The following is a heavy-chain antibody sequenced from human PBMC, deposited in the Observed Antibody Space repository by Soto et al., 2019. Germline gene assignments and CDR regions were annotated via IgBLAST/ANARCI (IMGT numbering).Heavy chain of an antibody. V-gene: IGHV3-23*01. CDR3: AKVPLPYSPVYYFDY. J-gene: IGHJ4*02. D-gene: IGHD5-18*01. CDR1: GFTFSSYA. Sequence: HPGGSLRLSCAASGFTFSSYAMSWVRQAPGEGLEWVSAISGSGGSTYYADSVKGRFTISRDNSKNTLYLQMNSLRAEDTAVYYCAKVPLPYSPVYYFDYWGQGALVTVSS. CDR2: ISGSGGST.